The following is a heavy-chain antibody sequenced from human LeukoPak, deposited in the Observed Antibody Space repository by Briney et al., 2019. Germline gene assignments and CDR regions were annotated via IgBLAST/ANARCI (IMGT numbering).Heavy chain of an antibody. CDR2: IKQVGSES. V-gene: IGHV3-7*01. CDR1: GFTFSSYW. Sequence: GGSLRLSCAASGFTFSSYWMNWVRQAPGKGLEWVANIKQVGSESHFVDSVKGRFTISRDNAKNSLYMQMNSLRVEDTAVYYCARNWSPYDYWGQGTLVTVSS. J-gene: IGHJ4*02. CDR3: ARNWSPYDY.